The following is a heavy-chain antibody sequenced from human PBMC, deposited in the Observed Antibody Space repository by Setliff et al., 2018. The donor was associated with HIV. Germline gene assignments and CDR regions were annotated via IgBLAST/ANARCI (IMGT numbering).Heavy chain of an antibody. J-gene: IGHJ4*02. V-gene: IGHV1-69*10. CDR3: ARSSHYDVNSPFDY. CDR1: GGTFSSYV. CDR2: AIPMLGIA. Sequence: GASVKVSCKASGGTFSSYVINWVRQAPGQGLEWMGGAIPMLGIANHVHEFQGRVTITADKSTSTAYMELNSLRSEDTAVYYCARSSHYDVNSPFDYWGQGTRVTVSS. D-gene: IGHD3-16*01.